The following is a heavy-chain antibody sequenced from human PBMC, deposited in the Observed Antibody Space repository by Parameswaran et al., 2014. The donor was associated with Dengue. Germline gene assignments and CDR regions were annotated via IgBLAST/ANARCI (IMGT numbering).Heavy chain of an antibody. V-gene: IGHV5-10-1*01. J-gene: IGHJ4*02. D-gene: IGHD1-20*01. CDR3: ARHGEDNWNRDY. Sequence: VRQMPGKGLEWMGRIDPSDSYAYYSPSFQGHVTISADKSITTAYLQWSSLNASDTAMYYCARHGEDNWNRDYWGQGTRVTVSS. CDR2: IDPSDSYA.